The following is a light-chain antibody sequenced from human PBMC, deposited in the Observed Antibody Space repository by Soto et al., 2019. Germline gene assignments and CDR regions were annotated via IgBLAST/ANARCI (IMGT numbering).Light chain of an antibody. CDR2: GNN. CDR3: AAWDDSLNGLV. Sequence: QSVLTQPPSASGTPGQRVTISCSGSSSNIGSNTVNWYQQLPGAAPKLLIYGNNHRPSGVHDRLSGSKSGTSASLAISGLQSEDEADYYCAAWDDSLNGLVFGGGTKLTVL. V-gene: IGLV1-44*01. CDR1: SSNIGSNT. J-gene: IGLJ2*01.